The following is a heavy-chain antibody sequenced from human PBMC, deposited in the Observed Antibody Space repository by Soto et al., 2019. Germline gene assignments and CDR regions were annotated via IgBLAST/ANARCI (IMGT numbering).Heavy chain of an antibody. CDR1: GYPFSTHA. V-gene: IGHV1-3*01. J-gene: IGHJ6*02. CDR2: INGGTGQT. Sequence: XSVKVSCTASGYPFSTHAMHWVRQAPGQSLEWMGWINGGTGQTKHSHRFQDRVTITRDTSASTAYMELSSLRSEDTAVYYCARGKGMEENYYYYGLDIWGQGTTVTVSS. CDR3: ARGKGMEENYYYYGLDI. D-gene: IGHD1-1*01.